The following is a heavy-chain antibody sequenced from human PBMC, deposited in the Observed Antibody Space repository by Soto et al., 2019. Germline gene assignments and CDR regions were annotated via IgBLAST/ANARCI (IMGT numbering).Heavy chain of an antibody. Sequence: EVQLVESGGGLVQPGGSLRLSCAASGFTFSSYWMHWVRQAPGKGLVWVSRINSDESSTSYADSVKGRFTISRDNAQNTLYLQMNSLRAEDTAVYYCARSEGGLLLNYWGQGTLVTVSS. CDR2: INSDESST. CDR1: GFTFSSYW. D-gene: IGHD2-2*01. CDR3: ARSEGGLLLNY. J-gene: IGHJ4*02. V-gene: IGHV3-74*01.